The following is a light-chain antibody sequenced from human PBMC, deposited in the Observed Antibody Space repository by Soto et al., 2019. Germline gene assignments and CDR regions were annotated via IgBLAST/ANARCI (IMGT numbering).Light chain of an antibody. V-gene: IGLV2-14*01. CDR3: SSYTSDNTRV. J-gene: IGLJ3*02. CDR1: SSDVGGYDY. Sequence: QSALTQPASVSGSPGQSITISCTGTSSDVGGYDYVSWYQQHPGKAPKLIISEVSNRPSGVSNRFSGSKSGNTASLTISGLQAEDEADYYCSSYTSDNTRVFGGGTKVTVL. CDR2: EVS.